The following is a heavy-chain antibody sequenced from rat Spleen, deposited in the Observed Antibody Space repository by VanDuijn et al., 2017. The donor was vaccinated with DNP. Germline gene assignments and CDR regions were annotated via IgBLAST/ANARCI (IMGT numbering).Heavy chain of an antibody. D-gene: IGHD2-1*01. Sequence: EVQLVESGGGLVQPGRSLKLSCAASGFTFSNYGMAWVRQAPTKGLEWVASLSTGGDKSDYRDSVKGRFTISRDDAQNTLYLQVDSLRSEDTATYYCATHLHTYLGSYFDYWGQGVMVTVSS. CDR1: GFTFSNYG. CDR2: LSTGGDKS. V-gene: IGHV5S13*01. J-gene: IGHJ2*01. CDR3: ATHLHTYLGSYFDY.